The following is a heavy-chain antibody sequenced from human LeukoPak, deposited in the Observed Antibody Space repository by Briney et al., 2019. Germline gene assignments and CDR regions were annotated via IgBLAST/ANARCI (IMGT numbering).Heavy chain of an antibody. Sequence: SETLSLTCTVSGGSINNYYWSWIRQPLGKRLEWIGYIYYSGSTKYNPSLKSRVTISVDTSKSQFSLKLSSVTAADTAVYYCAREAESSGYNFDSWGQGTLVTVSS. V-gene: IGHV4-59*01. CDR1: GGSINNYY. CDR2: IYYSGST. J-gene: IGHJ4*02. D-gene: IGHD3-22*01. CDR3: AREAESSGYNFDS.